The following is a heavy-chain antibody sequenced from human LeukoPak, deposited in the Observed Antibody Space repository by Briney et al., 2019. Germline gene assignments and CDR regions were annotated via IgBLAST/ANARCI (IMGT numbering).Heavy chain of an antibody. V-gene: IGHV7-4-1*01. Sequence: WASVKVSCKASGYTFTSYAMNWVRQAPGQGLEWMGWINTNTGNPTYAQGFTGRFVFSLDTSVSTAYLQIGSLKAEDTAVYYCARVFHYYGSDPSTPFDYWGQGTLVTVSS. D-gene: IGHD3-10*01. CDR2: INTNTGNP. J-gene: IGHJ4*02. CDR3: ARVFHYYGSDPSTPFDY. CDR1: GYTFTSYA.